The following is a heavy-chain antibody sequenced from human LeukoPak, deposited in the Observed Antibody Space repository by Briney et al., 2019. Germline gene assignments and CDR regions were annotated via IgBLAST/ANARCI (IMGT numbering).Heavy chain of an antibody. Sequence: GGSLRLSCAASGFTFSSYVMTWVRQPPGKGLEWVSSLSGGGGVAYYADSVKGRFTISRDTSKNTLYVQMNSLRVEDTAVYFCARDVSGRSGKYFDYWGQGTRVTVSS. J-gene: IGHJ4*02. CDR2: LSGGGGVA. D-gene: IGHD6-19*01. CDR1: GFTFSSYV. CDR3: ARDVSGRSGKYFDY. V-gene: IGHV3-23*01.